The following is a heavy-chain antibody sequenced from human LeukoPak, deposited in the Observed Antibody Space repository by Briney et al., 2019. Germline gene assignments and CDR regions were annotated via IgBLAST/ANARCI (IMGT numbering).Heavy chain of an antibody. V-gene: IGHV3-11*04. Sequence: PGGSLRLSCAASGFTFSNAWMSWVRRAPGKGLEWVSYISSSGSTIYYADSVKGRFTISRDNAKNSLYLQMNSLRAEDTAVYYCAELGITMIGGVWGKGTTVTISS. D-gene: IGHD3-10*02. CDR3: AELGITMIGGV. CDR2: ISSSGSTI. J-gene: IGHJ6*04. CDR1: GFTFSNAW.